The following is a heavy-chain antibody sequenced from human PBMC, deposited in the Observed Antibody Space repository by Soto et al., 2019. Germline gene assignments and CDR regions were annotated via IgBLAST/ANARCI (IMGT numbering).Heavy chain of an antibody. CDR3: ARDGRWLQFTFDS. CDR2: IYDSGTT. J-gene: IGHJ4*02. D-gene: IGHD5-12*01. V-gene: IGHV4-38-2*02. Sequence: SGTLYLSCAISTSSISTANSWGWIRQPPGKGLEWIGNIYDSGTTYYNPALKSRVTISVDTSKSQFSLKLSSVTAADTAVYYCARDGRWLQFTFDSWGQGTLVTVSS. CDR1: TSSISTANS.